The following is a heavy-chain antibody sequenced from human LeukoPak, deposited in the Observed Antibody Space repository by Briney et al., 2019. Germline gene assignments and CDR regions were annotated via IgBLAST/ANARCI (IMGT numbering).Heavy chain of an antibody. D-gene: IGHD2-2*01. CDR2: IYTSGST. CDR3: AKDHSATYCSSTSCYDNWFDP. J-gene: IGHJ5*02. V-gene: IGHV4-4*07. CDR1: GGSISSYY. Sequence: SETLSLTCTVSGGSISSYYWSWIRQPAGKGLEWIGRIYTSGSTNYNPSLKSRVTMSVDTSKNQFSLKLSSVTAADTALYYCAKDHSATYCSSTSCYDNWFDPWGQGTLVTVSS.